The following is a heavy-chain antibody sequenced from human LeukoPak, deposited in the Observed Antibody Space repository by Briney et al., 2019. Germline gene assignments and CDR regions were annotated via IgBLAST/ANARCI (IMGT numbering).Heavy chain of an antibody. Sequence: GGSLRLSCAASGFTFSNYGMHWVRQAPGKGLEWVSFISDEGGDKYYADSVKGRFTISRDNSKNTLYLQMNSLRAEDTAVYYCARVNWDPLGAYWGQGALVTVSS. CDR2: ISDEGGDK. CDR1: GFTFSNYG. J-gene: IGHJ4*02. D-gene: IGHD7-27*01. V-gene: IGHV3-30-3*01. CDR3: ARVNWDPLGAY.